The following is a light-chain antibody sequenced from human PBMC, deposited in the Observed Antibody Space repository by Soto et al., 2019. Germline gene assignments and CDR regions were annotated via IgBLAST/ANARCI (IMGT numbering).Light chain of an antibody. V-gene: IGLV2-14*01. CDR3: SLYVFSSTYV. J-gene: IGLJ1*01. Sequence: QSALTQPASVSGSPGQSITISCTGTSSDVGVYNYVSWYQQHPGKAPKLMIYDVNNRPSGVSNRFSGSKSGNTASLTISGLQAEDEAEHYCSLYVFSSTYVFGTGTKVTVL. CDR2: DVN. CDR1: SSDVGVYNY.